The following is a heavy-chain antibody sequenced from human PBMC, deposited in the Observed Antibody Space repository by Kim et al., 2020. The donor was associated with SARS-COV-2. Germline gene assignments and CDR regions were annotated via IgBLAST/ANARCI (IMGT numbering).Heavy chain of an antibody. V-gene: IGHV1-3*01. D-gene: IGHD6-13*01. J-gene: IGHJ5*02. CDR3: ARDFSGQQLVNWFDP. CDR2: INAGNGNT. CDR1: GYTFTSYS. Sequence: ASVKVSCKASGYTFTSYSMHWVRQAPGQRLEWMGWINAGNGNTKYSQKFQGRVTITRDTSASTAYMELSSLRSEDTAVYYCARDFSGQQLVNWFDPWGQGTLVTVSS.